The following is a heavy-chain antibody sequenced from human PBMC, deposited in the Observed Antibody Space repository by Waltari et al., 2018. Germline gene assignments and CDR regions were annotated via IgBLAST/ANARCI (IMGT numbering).Heavy chain of an antibody. V-gene: IGHV1-2*02. Sequence: QVQLVQSGAEVKKPGASVKVSCKASGYTFTGYYMHWVRQAPGQGLEWMGWINPNSGGTNYAQKFQGRVTMTRDTSISTAYMELSRLRSDDTAVYYCARDSPYCSSTSCYDYWGQGTLVTVSS. D-gene: IGHD2-2*01. J-gene: IGHJ4*02. CDR1: GYTFTGYY. CDR3: ARDSPYCSSTSCYDY. CDR2: INPNSGGT.